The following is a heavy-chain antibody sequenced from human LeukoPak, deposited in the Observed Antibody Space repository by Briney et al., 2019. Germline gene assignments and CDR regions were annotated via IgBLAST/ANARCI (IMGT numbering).Heavy chain of an antibody. J-gene: IGHJ4*02. V-gene: IGHV4-59*01. CDR3: ATVAVIRGVTYFDY. D-gene: IGHD3-10*01. Sequence: SETLSLTCTVSGGSISSYYWSWIRQPPGKGLEWIAYLFYSGSTDYNPSLESRVTISVDTSKNQFSLKLRSVTAADTAVYYCATVAVIRGVTYFDYWGQGTLVTVS. CDR1: GGSISSYY. CDR2: LFYSGST.